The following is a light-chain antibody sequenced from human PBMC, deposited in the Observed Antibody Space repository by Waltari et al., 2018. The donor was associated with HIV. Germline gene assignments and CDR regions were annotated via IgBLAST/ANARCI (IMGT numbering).Light chain of an antibody. CDR2: ANN. Sequence: QSVLTQPPSVSGAPGQRVTLSCPGSSSNIGAYDVHWYQQLPGRAPKLLIYANNNRPSGVPDRFSGSKSGTAASLAIAGLQIEDEGDYFCQSYDNSLRVSYVFSAGTRVTVL. J-gene: IGLJ1*01. CDR3: QSYDNSLRVSYV. CDR1: SSNIGAYD. V-gene: IGLV1-40*01.